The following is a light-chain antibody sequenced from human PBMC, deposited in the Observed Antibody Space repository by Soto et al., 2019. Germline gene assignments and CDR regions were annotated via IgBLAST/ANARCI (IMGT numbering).Light chain of an antibody. J-gene: IGLJ2*01. CDR3: SSYTSSSTPVV. CDR2: DVT. Sequence: ALTQPASVSGSPGQSITISCTGTTRDVGGYNYVSWYQQHPGKTPKLMIYDVTNRPSGVSNRFSGSKSGNTASLTISGLQAEDEADYYCSSYTSSSTPVVFGGGTKLTVL. CDR1: TRDVGGYNY. V-gene: IGLV2-14*03.